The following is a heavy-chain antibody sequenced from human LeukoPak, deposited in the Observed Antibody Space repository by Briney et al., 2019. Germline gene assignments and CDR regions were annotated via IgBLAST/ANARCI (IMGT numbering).Heavy chain of an antibody. CDR3: ARGHRSHQWLVPPDY. V-gene: IGHV1-18*01. D-gene: IGHD6-19*01. CDR1: GYAFTSYG. CDR2: ISAYNGNT. Sequence: ASVKPSSKASGYAFTSYGISWVRQAPGQGLEWMGWISAYNGNTNYAQKLQGRVTMTTDTSTSTAYMELRSLRSDDTAVYYCARGHRSHQWLVPPDYWGQGTLVTVSS. J-gene: IGHJ4*02.